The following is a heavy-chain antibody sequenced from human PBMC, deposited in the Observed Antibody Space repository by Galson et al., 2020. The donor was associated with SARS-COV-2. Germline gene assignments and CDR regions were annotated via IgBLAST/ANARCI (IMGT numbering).Heavy chain of an antibody. CDR1: GFTFSTYS. D-gene: IGHD3-3*01. Sequence: GESLKISCAASGFTFSTYSMNWVRQAPGKGLEWVSFISSSSSYIYYADSVKGRFTISRDNAKNSLYLQMNSLRAEDTAVYYCARAQLRTIFGVVTEALDALDFWGRGTTVTVSS. CDR3: ARAQLRTIFGVVTEALDALDF. CDR2: ISSSSSYI. V-gene: IGHV3-21*01. J-gene: IGHJ6*02.